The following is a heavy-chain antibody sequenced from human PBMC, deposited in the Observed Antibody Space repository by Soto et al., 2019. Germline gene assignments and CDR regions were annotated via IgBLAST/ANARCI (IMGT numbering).Heavy chain of an antibody. J-gene: IGHJ4*02. D-gene: IGHD4-17*01. CDR3: ARARTTVTTSSYFDY. Sequence: SETLSLTCAVSGGSISSGGYSWSWIRQPPGKGLEWIGYIYHSGSTYYNPSLKSRVTISVDRSKNQFSLKLSSVTAADTAVYYYARARTTVTTSSYFDYWGQGTLVTVSS. V-gene: IGHV4-30-2*01. CDR2: IYHSGST. CDR1: GGSISSGGYS.